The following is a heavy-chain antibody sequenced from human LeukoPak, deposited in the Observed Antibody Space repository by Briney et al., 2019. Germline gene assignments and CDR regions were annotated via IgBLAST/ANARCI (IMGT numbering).Heavy chain of an antibody. D-gene: IGHD3-22*01. CDR3: AKDPTMIVVVIPDY. J-gene: IGHJ4*02. CDR2: ISGSGGST. V-gene: IGHV3-23*01. CDR1: GFTFSSYA. Sequence: GGSLRLSCAASGFTFSSYAMSWVRQAPGEGLEWVSAISGSGGSTYYADSVKGRFTISRDNSKNTLYLQMNSLRAEDTAVYYCAKDPTMIVVVIPDYWGQGTLVTVSS.